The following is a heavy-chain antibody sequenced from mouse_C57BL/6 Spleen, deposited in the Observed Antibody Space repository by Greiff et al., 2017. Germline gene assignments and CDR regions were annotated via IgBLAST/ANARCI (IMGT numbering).Heavy chain of an antibody. CDR3: ARDYYGSFYYAMDY. J-gene: IGHJ4*01. D-gene: IGHD1-1*01. Sequence: VKQSCKASGYTFTSYWMHWVKQRPGRGLEWIGRIDPNSGGTKYNEKFKSKATLTVDKPSSTAYMQLSSLTSEDSAVYYCARDYYGSFYYAMDYWGQGTSVTVSS. CDR2: IDPNSGGT. V-gene: IGHV1-72*01. CDR1: GYTFTSYW.